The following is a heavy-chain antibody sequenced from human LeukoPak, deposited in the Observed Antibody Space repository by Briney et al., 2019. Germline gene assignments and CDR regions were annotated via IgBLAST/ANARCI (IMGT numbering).Heavy chain of an antibody. CDR3: ARDRLYLDY. J-gene: IGHJ4*02. CDR2: IHNSGST. D-gene: IGHD6-6*01. V-gene: IGHV4-61*02. Sequence: SETLSLTCTVSGGSISSGSYYWNWIRQPAGKGLEWIGRIHNSGSTNYNPSLKSRVTISVDTSKNELSLELSSVTAADAAVYYCARDRLYLDYWGQGTLVTVSS. CDR1: GGSISSGSYY.